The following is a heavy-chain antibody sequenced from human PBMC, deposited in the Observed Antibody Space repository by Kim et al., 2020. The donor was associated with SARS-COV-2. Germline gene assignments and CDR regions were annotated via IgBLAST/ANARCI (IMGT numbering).Heavy chain of an antibody. CDR1: GFTFDDYA. J-gene: IGHJ4*02. Sequence: GGSLRLSCVASGFTFDDYAMHWVRQAPRKGLEWVSGVNWNSGNVGYADSVKGRFTISRDNAKNSLYLQMNSLRAEDTALYYCAKARGYSGYDYFDYWGQGTLVTVSS. CDR2: VNWNSGNV. CDR3: AKARGYSGYDYFDY. D-gene: IGHD5-12*01. V-gene: IGHV3-9*01.